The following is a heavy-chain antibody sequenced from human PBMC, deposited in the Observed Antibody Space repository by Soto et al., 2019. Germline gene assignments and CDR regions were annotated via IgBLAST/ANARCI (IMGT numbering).Heavy chain of an antibody. CDR1: GFSINDYY. J-gene: IGHJ4*02. CDR2: ISSSGGTI. D-gene: IGHD6-19*01. CDR3: ARDLALAGNY. V-gene: IGHV3-11*04. Sequence: PGGSLRLSCAASGFSINDYYMSWVRQAPGKGLEWVAYISSSGGTIYYVDSVRGRFTISRDDANNSLFLQMNSLRAEDTATYYCARDLALAGNYWGQGVLVTVSS.